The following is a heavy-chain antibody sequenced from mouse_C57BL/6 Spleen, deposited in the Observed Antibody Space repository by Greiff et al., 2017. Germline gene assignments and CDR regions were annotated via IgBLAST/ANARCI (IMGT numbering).Heavy chain of an antibody. D-gene: IGHD2-3*01. V-gene: IGHV5-9-1*02. CDR3: TREGLLAMDY. CDR1: GFTFSSYA. Sequence: EVKLVESGEGLVKPGGSLKLSCAASGFTFSSYAMSWVRQTPEKRLEWVAYISSGGDYIYYADTVKGRFTISRDNARNTLYQQMSRLKAEDTAMYYGTREGLLAMDYWGQGTSVTVSS. J-gene: IGHJ4*01. CDR2: ISSGGDYI.